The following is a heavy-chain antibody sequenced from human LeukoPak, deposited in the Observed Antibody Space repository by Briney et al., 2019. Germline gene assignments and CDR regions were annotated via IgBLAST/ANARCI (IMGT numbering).Heavy chain of an antibody. V-gene: IGHV4-34*01. J-gene: IGHJ4*02. CDR1: GGSFSGYY. CDR3: ARGWGITIFGVVIIGWYFDY. Sequence: SETLSLTCAVYGGSFSGYYWSWIRQPPGKGLEWIGEINHSGSTNYNPSLKSRVTISVDTSKNQFSLKLSSVTAADTAVYYCARGWGITIFGVVIIGWYFDYWGQGTLVTVSS. D-gene: IGHD3-3*01. CDR2: INHSGST.